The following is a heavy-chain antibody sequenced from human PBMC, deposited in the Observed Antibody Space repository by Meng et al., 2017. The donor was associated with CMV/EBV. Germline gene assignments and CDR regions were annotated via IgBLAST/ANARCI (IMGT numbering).Heavy chain of an antibody. CDR2: IYYSGST. V-gene: IGHV4-59*01. J-gene: IGHJ4*02. D-gene: IGHD2-2*01. CDR1: GGSISSYY. CDR3: ARDSHPGCSSTSCPYHY. Sequence: SETLSLTCTVSGGSISSYYWSWIRQPPGKGLEWIGYIYYSGSTNYNPSLKSRVTISVDTSKNQFSLKLSSVTAADTAVYYCARDSHPGCSSTSCPYHYWGQGTLVTVSS.